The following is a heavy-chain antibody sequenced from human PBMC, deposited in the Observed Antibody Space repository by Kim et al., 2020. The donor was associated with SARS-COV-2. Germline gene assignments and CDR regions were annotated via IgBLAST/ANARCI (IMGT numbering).Heavy chain of an antibody. Sequence: GGSLRLSCAASGFTFRSYGMHWVRQAPGKGLEWVAVIWFDGSGKYYSDSVKGRFTISRDNSKKTLYLQMNSLRTEDTAVYYCAKRADLRDLALYY. D-gene: IGHD6-19*01. CDR3: AKRADLRDLALYY. CDR2: IWFDGSGK. J-gene: IGHJ6*01. CDR1: GFTFRSYG. V-gene: IGHV3-33*06.